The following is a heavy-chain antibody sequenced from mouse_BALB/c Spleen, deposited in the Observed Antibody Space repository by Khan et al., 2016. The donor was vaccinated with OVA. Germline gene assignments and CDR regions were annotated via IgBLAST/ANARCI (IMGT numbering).Heavy chain of an antibody. J-gene: IGHJ4*01. V-gene: IGHV2-6-4*01. Sequence: QIQLVQSGPGLVAPSQSLPITCTVSGFSLSRYNIHWVRQPPGKGLEWLGMIWGGGGTDYNSTLKIRLSISKDNSKSQVFLKMNSLQTDDTAMYYCARAYYRYDGYYAMDYWGQGTSVTVSS. CDR3: ARAYYRYDGYYAMDY. CDR1: GFSLSRYN. D-gene: IGHD2-14*01. CDR2: IWGGGGT.